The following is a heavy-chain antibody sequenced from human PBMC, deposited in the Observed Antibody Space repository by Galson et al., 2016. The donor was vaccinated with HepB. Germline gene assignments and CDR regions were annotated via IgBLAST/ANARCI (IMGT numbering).Heavy chain of an antibody. CDR3: ARGLGFCSGATCYPSSGVDV. Sequence: SETLSLTCAVYGGSFSGYYWTWIRQPPGKGLEWIGEISHSGSTNFNPSLKSRVTILEDTSKNQFSLEVRYVTTADTAVYYCARGLGFCSGATCYPSSGVDVWGQGTTVSVFS. CDR1: GGSFSGYY. D-gene: IGHD2-2*01. J-gene: IGHJ6*02. V-gene: IGHV4-34*01. CDR2: ISHSGST.